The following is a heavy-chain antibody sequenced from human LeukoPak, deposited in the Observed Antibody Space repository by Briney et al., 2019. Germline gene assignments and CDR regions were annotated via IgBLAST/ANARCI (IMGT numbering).Heavy chain of an antibody. CDR1: GFTFSSYS. J-gene: IGHJ4*02. Sequence: GGSLRLSCAASGFTFSSYSMNWVRQAPGKGLEWVSYISCTGTIYYADSVKGRFTISRDNAKNSLYLHMNSLRAEDTALYYCTRDPRALDYWGQGTLVTVSS. CDR2: ISCTGTI. CDR3: TRDPRALDY. V-gene: IGHV3-48*01.